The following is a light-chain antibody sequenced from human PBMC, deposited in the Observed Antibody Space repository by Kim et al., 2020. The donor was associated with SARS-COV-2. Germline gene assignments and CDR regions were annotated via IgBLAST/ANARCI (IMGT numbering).Light chain of an antibody. CDR2: AAS. Sequence: DILMTQSPSSLSASLGERVTITCRASQSISSYLTWYQQKPGKAPKLLIYAASTWQSGIPSRFSGSGSGSEFTLTISSLQPEDFAAYYCQQYNNWPRTFGQGTKVDIK. CDR1: QSISSY. J-gene: IGKJ1*01. V-gene: IGKV1-9*01. CDR3: QQYNNWPRT.